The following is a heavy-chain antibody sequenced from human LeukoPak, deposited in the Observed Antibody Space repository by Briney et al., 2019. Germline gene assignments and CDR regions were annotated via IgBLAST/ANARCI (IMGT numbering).Heavy chain of an antibody. CDR2: IYTGGST. CDR3: AREPWRIVVVPAANNPWEGNAFDI. V-gene: IGHV4-61*02. D-gene: IGHD2-2*01. CDR1: GGSISSGSYY. Sequence: PSQTLSLTCTVSGGSISSGSYYWSWIRQPAGKGLEWIGRIYTGGSTNYNPSLKSRVTISVDTSKNQFSLKLSSVTAADTAVYYCAREPWRIVVVPAANNPWEGNAFDIWGQGTMVTVSS. J-gene: IGHJ3*02.